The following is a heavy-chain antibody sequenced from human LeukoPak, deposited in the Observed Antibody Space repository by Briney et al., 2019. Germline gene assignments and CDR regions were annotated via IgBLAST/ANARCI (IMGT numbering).Heavy chain of an antibody. CDR1: GFIFSSYW. V-gene: IGHV3-7*01. J-gene: IGHJ4*02. D-gene: IGHD3-10*01. CDR2: IKSDGSEE. Sequence: PGGSLRLSCATPGFIFSSYWMCWVRHAPGKGLEWVANIKSDGSEEYYGDSVKGRFTISRDNAKNSLYPQMNSLRVEDTAVYYCARGDLWLGHWGQGSLVTVSS. CDR3: ARGDLWLGH.